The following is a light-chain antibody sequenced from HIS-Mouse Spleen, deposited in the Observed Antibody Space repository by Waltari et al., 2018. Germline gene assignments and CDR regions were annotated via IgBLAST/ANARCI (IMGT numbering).Light chain of an antibody. Sequence: QTVVTQEPSFSVSPGGTVTLTCGLSSGSVSTSYYPSLYQHTPGQAPRPLIYSTNTRSSGVPDRFSGSILGNKAALTITGAQADDESDYYCVLYMGSGISWVFGGGTKLTVL. J-gene: IGLJ3*02. CDR1: SGSVSTSYY. V-gene: IGLV8-61*01. CDR2: STN. CDR3: VLYMGSGISWV.